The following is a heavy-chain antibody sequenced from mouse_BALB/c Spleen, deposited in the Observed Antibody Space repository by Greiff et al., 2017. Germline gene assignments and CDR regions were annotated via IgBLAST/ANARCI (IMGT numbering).Heavy chain of an antibody. D-gene: IGHD2-1*01. J-gene: IGHJ4*01. CDR2: INPSTGYT. Sequence: QVQLQQSGAELAKPGASVKISCKASGYTFTSYCMHWVNQRPGQGLEWIGYINPSTGYTEYNQKFKDKATLTADKSSSTAYMQLSRLTSEDSAVYYCARSPLYGNYYYYAMDYWGQGTSVTVSS. V-gene: IGHV1-7*01. CDR1: GYTFTSYC. CDR3: ARSPLYGNYYYYAMDY.